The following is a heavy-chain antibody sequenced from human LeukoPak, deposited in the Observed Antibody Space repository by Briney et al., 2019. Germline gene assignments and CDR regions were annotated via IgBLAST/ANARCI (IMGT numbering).Heavy chain of an antibody. J-gene: IGHJ4*02. CDR2: IYYSGNT. CDR3: ARPRLGSSQFFHH. D-gene: IGHD6-13*01. V-gene: IGHV4-39*01. Sequence: PSQTLSLTCTVSGGSISSSSYYWGWIRQPPGKGLEWIGSIYYSGNTYYNPSLKSRVTISVDKSKNQFSLRLSSVTAADTGVYYCARPRLGSSQFFHHWGQGTLVTVSS. CDR1: GGSISSSSYY.